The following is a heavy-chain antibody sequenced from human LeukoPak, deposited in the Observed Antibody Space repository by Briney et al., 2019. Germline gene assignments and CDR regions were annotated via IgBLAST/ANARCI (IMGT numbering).Heavy chain of an antibody. Sequence: GGSLRLSCAASGFTFRTYYMAWVRQAPGKGLEWVANIKQDGSEKFYVDSVKGRFTISRDNGGNSLYLQMNSLRAEDTAVYYCAGGSGWLIDSWGRGTLVTVSS. CDR2: IKQDGSEK. D-gene: IGHD6-19*01. CDR3: AGGSGWLIDS. J-gene: IGHJ4*02. V-gene: IGHV3-7*05. CDR1: GFTFRTYY.